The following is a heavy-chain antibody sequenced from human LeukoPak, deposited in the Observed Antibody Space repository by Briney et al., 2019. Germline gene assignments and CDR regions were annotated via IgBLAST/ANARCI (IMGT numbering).Heavy chain of an antibody. CDR2: ISGSYSYI. Sequence: GGSLRLSCSASGFTFSSYNMNWIRQAPGKGLEWVSSISGSYSYIYYADSVKGRFTISRDNAKNSLYLQMNSLRTEDTALYYCAKGKNTGSYLSHVDYWGQGTLVTVSS. CDR3: AKGKNTGSYLSHVDY. J-gene: IGHJ4*02. D-gene: IGHD3-10*01. V-gene: IGHV3-21*04. CDR1: GFTFSSYN.